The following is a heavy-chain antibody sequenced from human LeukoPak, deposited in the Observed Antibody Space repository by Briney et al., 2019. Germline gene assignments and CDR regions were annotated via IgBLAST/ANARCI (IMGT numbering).Heavy chain of an antibody. V-gene: IGHV4-4*07. J-gene: IGHJ5*02. D-gene: IGHD6-19*01. CDR3: ARDVVYSSGWYGAAWFDP. CDR1: GGSISSYY. Sequence: SETLSLTCTVSGGSISSYYWSWIRQPAGKGLEWIGRIYTSGSTTYNPSLKSRVTMSVDTSKNQFSLKLSSVTAADTAVYYCARDVVYSSGWYGAAWFDPWGQGTLVTVSS. CDR2: IYTSGST.